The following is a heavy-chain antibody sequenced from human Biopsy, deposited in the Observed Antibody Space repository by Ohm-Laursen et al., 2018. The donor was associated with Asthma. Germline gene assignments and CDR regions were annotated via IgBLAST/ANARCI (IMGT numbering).Heavy chain of an antibody. Sequence: ASVKVSCKLSGYSLTDLSMHWVRQAPGQGLEWMGGHDHEEGGTVNARRFQGRVTMTEDTSTDTAYMELTSLSSDDTAVYYCASDFPKDYVRYNFQFWGQGTLVTVSS. CDR2: HDHEEGGT. D-gene: IGHD4-17*01. V-gene: IGHV1-24*01. CDR3: ASDFPKDYVRYNFQF. CDR1: GYSLTDLS. J-gene: IGHJ4*02.